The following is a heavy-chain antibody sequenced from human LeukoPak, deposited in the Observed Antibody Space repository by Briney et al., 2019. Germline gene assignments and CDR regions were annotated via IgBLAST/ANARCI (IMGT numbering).Heavy chain of an antibody. J-gene: IGHJ4*02. CDR3: AKERDTAMVTIDY. D-gene: IGHD5-18*01. CDR1: GFTFSSYG. CDR2: IRYDGSNK. V-gene: IGHV3-30*02. Sequence: PGGSLRLSCAASGFTFSSYGMHWVRQAPGKGLEWVAFIRYDGSNKYYADSVNGRFTISRDNSKNTLYLQMNSLRAEDTAVYYCAKERDTAMVTIDYWGQGTLVTVSS.